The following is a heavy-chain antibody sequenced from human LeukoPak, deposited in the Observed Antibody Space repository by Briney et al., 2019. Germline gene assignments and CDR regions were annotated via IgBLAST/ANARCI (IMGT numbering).Heavy chain of an antibody. D-gene: IGHD2-8*01. CDR2: IKTDGSQI. CDR1: GFTFSSYW. V-gene: IGHV3-7*01. J-gene: IGHJ3*02. CDR3: ARDRSAPHMLWNAFEI. Sequence: GGSLRLSCVASGFTFSSYWMTWVRQAPGKGLEWVANIKTDGSQIYYVDSVKGRFTISRDNAKNSLSLQMNSLRAEDTAVYYCARDRSAPHMLWNAFEIWGQGTMVTVSS.